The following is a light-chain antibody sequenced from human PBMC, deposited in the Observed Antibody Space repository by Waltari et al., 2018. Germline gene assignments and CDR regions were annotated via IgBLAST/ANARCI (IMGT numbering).Light chain of an antibody. CDR2: DAS. Sequence: DIQMTQSPSTLSASVGDRVTITCRASQSISSWLAWYQQNPGKAPKLLIYDASSLESGVPSRFSGSGSGTEFTLTISSLQPDDLATYYCQQYNSYPRTFGQGTKVEIK. CDR3: QQYNSYPRT. J-gene: IGKJ1*01. V-gene: IGKV1-5*01. CDR1: QSISSW.